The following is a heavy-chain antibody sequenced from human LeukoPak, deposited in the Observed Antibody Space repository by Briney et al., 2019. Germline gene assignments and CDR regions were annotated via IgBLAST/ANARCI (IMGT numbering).Heavy chain of an antibody. D-gene: IGHD6-19*01. J-gene: IGHJ6*03. CDR1: GYTFTGYY. V-gene: IGHV1-2*02. CDR2: INPNSGGT. CDR3: ARAVADHYYYYMDV. Sequence: ASVKVSCKASGYTFTGYYMHWVRQAPGQGLEWMGWINPNSGGTNYAQKFQGRVTMTRDTSISTAYMELSRLRSDDTAVYYCARAVADHYYYYMDVWGKGTMVTVSS.